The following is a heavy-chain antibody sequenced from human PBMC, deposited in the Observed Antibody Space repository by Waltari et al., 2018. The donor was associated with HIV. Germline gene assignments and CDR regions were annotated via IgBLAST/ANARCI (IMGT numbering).Heavy chain of an antibody. V-gene: IGHV4-39*07. CDR1: GGSTNTRDYS. D-gene: IGHD3-9*01. CDR3: ARDSGLFMYDSRRAVLNWFDP. CDR2: IHYNGRT. Sequence: QFKLQESGPRLRKPSETLSLTCTLSGGSTNTRDYSWGWVRTPPGKGLEWIGNIHYNGRTFYNPSLQSRVTLSLDKSDNQFFLNFISVIAADTAVYYCARDSGLFMYDSRRAVLNWFDPWGQGLLVTVSS. J-gene: IGHJ5*02.